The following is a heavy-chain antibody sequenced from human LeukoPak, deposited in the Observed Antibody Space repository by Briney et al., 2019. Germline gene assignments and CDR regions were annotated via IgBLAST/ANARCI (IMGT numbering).Heavy chain of an antibody. Sequence: GGSLRLSCAASGFTFSSYSMNWVRQAPGKGLEWVSSISSSSSYIYYADSVKGRFTISRDNAKNLVYLQLNSLRAEDTAIYYRARDREEKARIGGMDVWGQGTTVIVSS. CDR1: GFTFSSYS. CDR2: ISSSSSYI. V-gene: IGHV3-21*04. CDR3: ARDREEKARIGGMDV. J-gene: IGHJ6*02. D-gene: IGHD3-16*01.